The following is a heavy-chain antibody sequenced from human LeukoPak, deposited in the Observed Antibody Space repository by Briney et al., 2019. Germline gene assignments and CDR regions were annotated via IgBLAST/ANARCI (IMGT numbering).Heavy chain of an antibody. Sequence: SGTLSLTCAVSGGSISSDNWWSWVRQPPGKGLEWIGEIHRSGSTNYNASLKSRVILSVDKSKNQFSLKLSSVTAADTAVYYCARRNYYDSTDYFDSWGQGTLVTVSS. CDR3: ARRNYYDSTDYFDS. D-gene: IGHD3-22*01. J-gene: IGHJ4*02. CDR1: GGSISSDNW. CDR2: IHRSGST. V-gene: IGHV4-4*02.